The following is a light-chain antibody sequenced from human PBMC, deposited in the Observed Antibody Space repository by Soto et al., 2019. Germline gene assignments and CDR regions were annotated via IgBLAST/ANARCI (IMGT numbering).Light chain of an antibody. V-gene: IGKV3-15*01. CDR2: GAS. J-gene: IGKJ1*01. CDR3: QQHDSWPRT. Sequence: EIVMTQSPRTLSVSPGERVTLSCRANRNIISNLAWYQQKPGQAPRLLIHGASTRHSGIPGRFSGSGSGTEFTLTISSLQSEDFAVYYCQQHDSWPRTFGQGTKVDIK. CDR1: RNIISN.